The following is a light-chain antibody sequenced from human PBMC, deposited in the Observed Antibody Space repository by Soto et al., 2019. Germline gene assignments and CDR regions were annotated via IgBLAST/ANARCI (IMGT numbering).Light chain of an antibody. Sequence: VMTQSPSTLSVSPCDRVTLSCRASQSIGSNLAWYHHKPGQAPRLLLYDASTWTTAIPARFSSGGSGTEFTLTISSLQSEDFAVYYCQQYGSSPVTFGQGTRLEIK. V-gene: IGKV3-15*01. CDR2: DAS. CDR1: QSIGSN. CDR3: QQYGSSPVT. J-gene: IGKJ5*01.